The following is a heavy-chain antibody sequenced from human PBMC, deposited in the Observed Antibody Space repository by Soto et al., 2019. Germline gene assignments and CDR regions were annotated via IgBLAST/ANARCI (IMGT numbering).Heavy chain of an antibody. D-gene: IGHD1-26*01. CDR2: ISYDGSNK. CDR1: GFTFSSYG. J-gene: IGHJ4*02. Sequence: ESGGGVVQPGRSLRLSCAASGFTFSSYGMHWVRQAPGKGLEWVAVISYDGSNKYYADSVKGRFTISRDNSKNTLYLQMNSLRAEDTAVYYCAKDTRPVGATPTPHFDYWGQGTLVTVSS. CDR3: AKDTRPVGATPTPHFDY. V-gene: IGHV3-30*18.